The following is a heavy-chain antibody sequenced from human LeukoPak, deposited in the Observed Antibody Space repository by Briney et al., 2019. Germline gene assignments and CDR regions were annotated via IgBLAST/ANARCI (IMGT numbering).Heavy chain of an antibody. Sequence: GGSLRLSCAASGFTFSSYAMHWVRQAPGKGLEWVAVISYDGSNKYYADSVKGRFTISRDNSKNTLYLQMNSLRAEDTAVYYCARDLVAGTDDYWGQGTLDTVSS. V-gene: IGHV3-30-3*01. CDR1: GFTFSSYA. CDR2: ISYDGSNK. J-gene: IGHJ4*02. D-gene: IGHD6-19*01. CDR3: ARDLVAGTDDY.